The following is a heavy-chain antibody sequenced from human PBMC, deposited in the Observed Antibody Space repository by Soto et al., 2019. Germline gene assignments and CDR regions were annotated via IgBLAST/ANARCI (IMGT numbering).Heavy chain of an antibody. V-gene: IGHV3-21*01. J-gene: IGHJ3*02. CDR3: ARDRSVAASPHDAFAI. D-gene: IGHD1-26*01. CDR1: GFTFSSYE. CDR2: ISSSSDYI. Sequence: PGGSLRLSCAASGFTFSSYEMNWVRQAPGKGLEWVSSISSSSDYIYYADSVKGRLTISRDNAKNSLYLQMNSLRAEDTAIYYCARDRSVAASPHDAFAIWGQGTMVTVSS.